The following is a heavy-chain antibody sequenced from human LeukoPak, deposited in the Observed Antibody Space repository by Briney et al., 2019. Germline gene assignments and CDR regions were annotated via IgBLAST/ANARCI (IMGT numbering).Heavy chain of an antibody. J-gene: IGHJ4*02. CDR2: LNPNTAET. CDR3: ARDKGAAGSDY. CDR1: GLTFSGYY. Sequence: GASVKVSCKASGLTFSGYYIHWVRQAPGHGLEWRGWLNPNTAETNYAQKFHGRVTMTWDTSMSTAYMELSRLRSDDTALYFCARDKGAAGSDYWGQGTLVTVSS. V-gene: IGHV1-2*02. D-gene: IGHD6-13*01.